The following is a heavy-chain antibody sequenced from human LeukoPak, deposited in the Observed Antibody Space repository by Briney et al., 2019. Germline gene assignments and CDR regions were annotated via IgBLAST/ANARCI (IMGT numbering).Heavy chain of an antibody. CDR3: ARDPSWLGGRGHFDY. D-gene: IGHD3-10*01. J-gene: IGHJ4*02. CDR1: GGSISSSSYY. V-gene: IGHV4-39*07. CDR2: IYYSGST. Sequence: SETLSLTCTVSGGSISSSSYYWGWIRQPPGKGLEWIGSIYYSGSTYYNPSLKSRVTISVDTSKDQFSLKLSSVTAADTAVYYCARDPSWLGGRGHFDYWGQGTLVTVSS.